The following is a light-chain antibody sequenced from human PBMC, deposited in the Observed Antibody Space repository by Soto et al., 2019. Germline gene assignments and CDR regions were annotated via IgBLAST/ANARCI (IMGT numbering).Light chain of an antibody. J-gene: IGKJ4*01. CDR1: QGFTGA. CDR3: QQFNNFILT. Sequence: AIQLTQSPSSLSASVGDRVTITCRASQGFTGALAWYQQKPGEPPNLLIYDASTLESGVPSRFSGSGSGTDFTLTISSLQPEDSATYFCQQFNNFILTFGGGTKVDIK. V-gene: IGKV1D-13*01. CDR2: DAS.